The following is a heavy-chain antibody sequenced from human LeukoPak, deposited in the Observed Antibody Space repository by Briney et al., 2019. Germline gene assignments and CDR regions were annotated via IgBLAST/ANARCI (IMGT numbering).Heavy chain of an antibody. CDR1: GFTFSSYS. J-gene: IGHJ4*02. Sequence: GGSLRLSCAASGFTFSSYSMSCVRQAPGKGLECVSAISGSGGRTYYADSVKGRFTISRDNSKNTLYLQMNSLRAEDTAVYYCANLGVATPLDYWGQGTLVTVSS. V-gene: IGHV3-23*01. D-gene: IGHD2-15*01. CDR2: ISGSGGRT. CDR3: ANLGVATPLDY.